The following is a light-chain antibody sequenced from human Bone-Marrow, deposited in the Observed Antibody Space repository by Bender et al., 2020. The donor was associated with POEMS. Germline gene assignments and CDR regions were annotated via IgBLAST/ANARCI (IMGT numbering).Light chain of an antibody. CDR2: DVN. V-gene: IGLV2-14*03. CDR3: SSYTTSTTL. CDR1: SSDIGGYNY. Sequence: QSALTQPASLSGSPGQSITISCTGTSSDIGGYNYVSWYQHHPGKAPKLMIYDVNSRPSGVSDRFSGSMSGNTASLTISGLQAEDEAEYYCSSYTTSTTLFGTGTKVTVL. J-gene: IGLJ1*01.